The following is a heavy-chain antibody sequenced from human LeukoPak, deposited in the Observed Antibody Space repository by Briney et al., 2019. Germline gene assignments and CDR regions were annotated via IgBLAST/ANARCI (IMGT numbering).Heavy chain of an antibody. CDR2: IYHTGGIT. Sequence: SSETLSLTCTASGVPISGSSYYWGWIRQPPEKGLEWIGSIYHTGGITYYNPSLKSRVTISVDTSKNQFSLRLSSVTAADTAVYYCARHTDYGSVWGFDLWGQGTLVTVSS. V-gene: IGHV4-39*01. J-gene: IGHJ5*02. CDR1: GVPISGSSYY. D-gene: IGHD3-16*01. CDR3: ARHTDYGSVWGFDL.